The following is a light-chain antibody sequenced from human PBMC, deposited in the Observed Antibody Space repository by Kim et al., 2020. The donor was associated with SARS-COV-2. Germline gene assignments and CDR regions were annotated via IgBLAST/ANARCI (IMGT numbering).Light chain of an antibody. J-gene: IGLJ1*01. CDR2: YDS. Sequence: APGKTASITSGGKNNGSKSENWYQQKTAQAPVLVIYYDSNRRSGITERCSGSNSGNTATLTISRVEAGEEADYYCQVWESSSDHYVFGTGTKVTVL. V-gene: IGLV3-21*01. CDR3: QVWESSSDHYV. CDR1: NNGSKS.